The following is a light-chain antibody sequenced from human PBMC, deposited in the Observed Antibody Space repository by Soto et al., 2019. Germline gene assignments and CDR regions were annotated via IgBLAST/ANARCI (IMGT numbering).Light chain of an antibody. CDR3: QQYNNWPPIT. CDR2: AAS. V-gene: IGKV1-5*02. CDR1: ESISSW. Sequence: DIQMTQIPSTLPASVGDTVTIICRASESISSWLAWYQQKPGKAPKLLIYAASTLQSGVPSRFSGSGSGTEFTLTISSLQSEDFAVYYCQQYNNWPPITFGQGTRLEIK. J-gene: IGKJ5*01.